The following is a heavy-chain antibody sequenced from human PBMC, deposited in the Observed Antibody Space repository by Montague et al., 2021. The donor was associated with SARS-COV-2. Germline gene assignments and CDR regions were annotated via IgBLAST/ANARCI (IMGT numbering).Heavy chain of an antibody. CDR2: FHTTGST. Sequence: SETLSLTCTVSGGSISSYYWSWIRQPPGKGLEWIGRFHTTGSTNYNPSLKSRVTMSVDTSKNQFSLKLSSVTAADTAVYYCARSTFYSSGWWDNWYFDLWGRGTLVTVSS. V-gene: IGHV4-4*07. D-gene: IGHD6-19*01. CDR3: ARSTFYSSGWWDNWYFDL. J-gene: IGHJ2*01. CDR1: GGSISSYY.